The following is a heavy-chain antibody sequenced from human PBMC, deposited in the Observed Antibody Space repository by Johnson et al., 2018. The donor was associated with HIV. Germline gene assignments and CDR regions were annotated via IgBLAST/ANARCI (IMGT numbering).Heavy chain of an antibody. CDR2: ISWNSGSI. V-gene: IGHV3-9*01. D-gene: IGHD6-13*01. J-gene: IGHJ3*02. CDR3: AKARGYSSSWYLGYYAFDI. Sequence: VQLVESGGGLVQPGRSLRLSCAASGFTFDDYAMHWVRQAPGKGLEWVSGISWNSGSIGYADSVKGRFTISRDNAKNSLYLQMNSLRAEDTALYYCAKARGYSSSWYLGYYAFDIWGQGTMVTVSS. CDR1: GFTFDDYA.